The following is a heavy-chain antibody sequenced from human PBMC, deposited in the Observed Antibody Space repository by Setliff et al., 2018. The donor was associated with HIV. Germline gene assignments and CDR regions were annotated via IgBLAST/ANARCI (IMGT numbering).Heavy chain of an antibody. CDR3: AGGPGTTSIDY. D-gene: IGHD1-26*01. J-gene: IGHJ4*02. V-gene: IGHV4-34*01. CDR2: INHSGST. Sequence: SETLSLTCAVYGGSFSGYYWSWIRQPPGKGLEWIGEINHSGSTNYNMSLWSRVTISLDASGNQFSLELISVTAADTAVYYCAGGPGTTSIDYWAQGTLVTVSS. CDR1: GGSFSGYY.